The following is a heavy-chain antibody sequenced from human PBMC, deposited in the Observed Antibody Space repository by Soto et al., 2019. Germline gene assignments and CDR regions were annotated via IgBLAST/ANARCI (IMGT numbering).Heavy chain of an antibody. J-gene: IGHJ4*02. D-gene: IGHD6-19*01. V-gene: IGHV4-61*01. CDR1: GGSVSSRHY. CDR3: ARDYSSGWYGL. CDR2: IYYNGTT. Sequence: QVQLQESGPGRVKPSETLSLTCTVSGGSVSSRHYWSWIGQPPGKGLGWIGYIYYNGTTNYNASLKSRLTILLDQSHNQVSLKLSSVTARDTAVYYCARDYSSGWYGLWGQGTLVTVSS.